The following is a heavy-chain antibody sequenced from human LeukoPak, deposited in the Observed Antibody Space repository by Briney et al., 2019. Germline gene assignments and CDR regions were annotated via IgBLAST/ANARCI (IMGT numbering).Heavy chain of an antibody. CDR3: AMHSGYYYVFVNAFDI. V-gene: IGHV4-34*01. J-gene: IGHJ3*02. D-gene: IGHD3-22*01. Sequence: NPSETLSLTCALYGGSFSGYYWSWIRQPPGKGLEWIGEINHSGSTNYNPSLKSRVTISVDTSKNQFSLKLSSVTAADTAVYYCAMHSGYYYVFVNAFDIWGQGTMVTVSS. CDR1: GGSFSGYY. CDR2: INHSGST.